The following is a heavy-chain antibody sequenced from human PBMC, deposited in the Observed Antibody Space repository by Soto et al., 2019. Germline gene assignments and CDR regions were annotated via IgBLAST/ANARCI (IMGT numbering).Heavy chain of an antibody. CDR1: GYSFTSYW. CDR3: ARLRPGGDYGYYYGMDV. Sequence: GESLKISCKGSGYSFTSYWIGWVRQMPGKGLEWMGLIYPGDSDTRYSPSFQGQVTISADKSITTAYLQWSSLKASDTAMYYCARLRPGGDYGYYYGMDVWGQGTTVTVSS. D-gene: IGHD2-21*02. J-gene: IGHJ6*02. CDR2: IYPGDSDT. V-gene: IGHV5-51*01.